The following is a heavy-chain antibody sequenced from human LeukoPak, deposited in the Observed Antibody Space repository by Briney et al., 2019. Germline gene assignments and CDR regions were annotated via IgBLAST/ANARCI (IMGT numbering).Heavy chain of an antibody. CDR1: GFTFSTYA. V-gene: IGHV3-30-3*01. J-gene: IGHJ4*02. D-gene: IGHD6-13*01. CDR2: ISYDGSNE. CDR3: ARDSWGFDY. Sequence: GGSLRLSCAASGFTFSTYAMHWVRQAPGKGLEWVAVISYDGSNEYYADSVKGRFSISRDSSKDTLYVQMNSLRVEDTAVYYCARDSWGFDYWGQGTLVTVSS.